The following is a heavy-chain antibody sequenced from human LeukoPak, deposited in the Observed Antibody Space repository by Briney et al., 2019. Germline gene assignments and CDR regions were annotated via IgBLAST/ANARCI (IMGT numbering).Heavy chain of an antibody. Sequence: PGGSLRLSCAASRFTFSSYAMSWVRQAPGKGLEWVSGVSGNGAGTYYADSVKGRFTISRDNSKNTPYLQMNSLRAEDTAVYYCARDGAMVRYYFDYWGQGTLVTVSS. CDR1: RFTFSSYA. V-gene: IGHV3-23*01. CDR2: VSGNGAGT. D-gene: IGHD5-18*01. J-gene: IGHJ4*02. CDR3: ARDGAMVRYYFDY.